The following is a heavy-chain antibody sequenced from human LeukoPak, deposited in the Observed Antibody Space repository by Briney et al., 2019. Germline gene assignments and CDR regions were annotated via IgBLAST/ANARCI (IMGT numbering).Heavy chain of an antibody. V-gene: IGHV3-23*01. CDR3: AKTISGYCSRTSCLNWFDP. CDR1: GFTFSSFA. D-gene: IGHD2-2*03. Sequence: RGSLRLPCAASGFTFSSFAMSWVGQAPGKGLEWVSTISDSGSTYYADSVKGRFTISRDNSKNTLYLQMNSLRAEDTAVYYCAKTISGYCSRTSCLNWFDPWGQGTLVTVSS. CDR2: ISDSGST. J-gene: IGHJ5*02.